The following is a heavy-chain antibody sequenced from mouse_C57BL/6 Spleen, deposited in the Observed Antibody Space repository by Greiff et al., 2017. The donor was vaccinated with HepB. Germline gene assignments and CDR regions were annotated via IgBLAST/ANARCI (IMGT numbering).Heavy chain of an antibody. D-gene: IGHD1-1*01. J-gene: IGHJ4*01. Sequence: EVHLVESGPELVKPGASVKMSCKASGYTFTDYNMHWVKQSHGKSLEWIGYINPNNGGTSYNQKFKGKATLTVNKSSSTAYMELRSLTSEDSAVYYCARVRDYAMDYWGQGTSVTVSS. CDR1: GYTFTDYN. CDR3: ARVRDYAMDY. CDR2: INPNNGGT. V-gene: IGHV1-22*01.